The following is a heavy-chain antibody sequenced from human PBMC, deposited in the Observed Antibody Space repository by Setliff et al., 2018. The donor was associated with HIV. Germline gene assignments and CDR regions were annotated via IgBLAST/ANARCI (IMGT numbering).Heavy chain of an antibody. V-gene: IGHV3-21*01. Sequence: GGSLRLSCAASGFTFSSYSMNWVRQAPGKWLEWVSSISSSSSYIYYADSVRGRFTIARDDAKSSLYLQMNSLRAEDTAVYYCARVGYSSSWGKYYYYMDVWGKGTTVTVSS. D-gene: IGHD6-6*01. J-gene: IGHJ6*03. CDR3: ARVGYSSSWGKYYYYMDV. CDR1: GFTFSSYS. CDR2: ISSSSSYI.